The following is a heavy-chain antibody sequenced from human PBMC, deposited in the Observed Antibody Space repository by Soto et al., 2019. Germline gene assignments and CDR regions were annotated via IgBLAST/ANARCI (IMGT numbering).Heavy chain of an antibody. V-gene: IGHV4-39*01. D-gene: IGHD6-13*01. CDR2: IYYSGST. CDR3: ARTYSSSWYYFDY. Sequence: SETLSLTCTVSGGSISSSSYYWGWIRQPPGKGLEWIGSIYYSGSTYYNPSLKGRVTISVDTSKNQFSLKLSSVTAADTAVYYCARTYSSSWYYFDYWGQGTLVTVSS. CDR1: GGSISSSSYY. J-gene: IGHJ4*02.